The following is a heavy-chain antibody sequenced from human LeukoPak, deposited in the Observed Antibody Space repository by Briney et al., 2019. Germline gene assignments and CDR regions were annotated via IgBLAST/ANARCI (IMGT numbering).Heavy chain of an antibody. CDR1: GYSISSGYY. CDR3: VRDCGGGTCYAFDI. J-gene: IGHJ3*02. V-gene: IGHV4-38-2*02. D-gene: IGHD2-15*01. Sequence: SETLSLTCAVSGYSISSGYYWCCIRQPPGKGLEWIGSVFHGRSSSHNPSLKSRVTISIDTSKNQFSLRLRSVTATDTAVYYCVRDCGGGTCYAFDIWGQGTMVTVSS. CDR2: VFHGRSS.